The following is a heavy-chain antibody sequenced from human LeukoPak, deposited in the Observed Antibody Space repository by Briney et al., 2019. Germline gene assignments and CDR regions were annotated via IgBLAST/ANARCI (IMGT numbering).Heavy chain of an antibody. CDR2: ISNRGRDI. CDR3: ATYLVRPLDK. CDR1: GFTFSSYE. J-gene: IGHJ4*02. V-gene: IGHV3-48*03. Sequence: GGSLRLSCAASGFTFSSYEMNWVRQAPGKGLEWVSFISNRGRDIYYADSVKGRFTISRDNAKNSLYLQMNSLRAEDTAVYYCATYLVRPLDKWGQGILVTVSS.